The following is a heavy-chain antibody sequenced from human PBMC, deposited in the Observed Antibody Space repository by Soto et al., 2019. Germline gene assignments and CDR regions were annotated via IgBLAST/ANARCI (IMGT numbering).Heavy chain of an antibody. CDR1: GFTFSSYA. J-gene: IGHJ6*02. Sequence: GGSLRLSCAASGFTFSSYAIHWVRQAPGKGLEWVAVISYDGSNKYYADSVKGRFTISRDNAKNSLYLQMNSLRAEDTAVYYCARDQFLEWLPGGMDVWGQGTTVTVSS. D-gene: IGHD3-3*01. CDR3: ARDQFLEWLPGGMDV. V-gene: IGHV3-30-3*01. CDR2: ISYDGSNK.